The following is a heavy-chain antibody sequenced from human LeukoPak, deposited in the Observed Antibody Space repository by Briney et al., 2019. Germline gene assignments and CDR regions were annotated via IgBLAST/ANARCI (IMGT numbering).Heavy chain of an antibody. CDR1: GFTFSSYS. CDR2: ISSSSSYI. J-gene: IGHJ4*02. Sequence: GGSLRLSCAASGFTFSSYSMNWVRQAPGKGLEWVSTISSSSSYIYYADSVKGRFTISRDNAKNSLYLQMNSLRAEDTAVYYCARDFWAAGTDYFDYWGQGTLVTVSS. D-gene: IGHD6-19*01. V-gene: IGHV3-21*01. CDR3: ARDFWAAGTDYFDY.